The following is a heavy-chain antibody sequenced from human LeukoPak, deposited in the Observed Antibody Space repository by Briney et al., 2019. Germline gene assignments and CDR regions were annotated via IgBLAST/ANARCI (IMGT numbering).Heavy chain of an antibody. CDR2: ITSSSGYM. CDR3: ARAGVGATQGVNY. V-gene: IGHV3-21*01. Sequence: GGSLRLSCEASGFIFSDYNMNWARQAPGKGLEWVSTITSSSGYMYYIDSVKGRFTISRDNAKNSPYLQTNSLRAEDTAVYYCARAGVGATQGVNYWGQGTLVTVSS. D-gene: IGHD1-26*01. J-gene: IGHJ4*02. CDR1: GFIFSDYN.